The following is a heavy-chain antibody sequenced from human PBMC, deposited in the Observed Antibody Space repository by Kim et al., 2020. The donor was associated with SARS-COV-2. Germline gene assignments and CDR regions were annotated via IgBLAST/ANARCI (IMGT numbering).Heavy chain of an antibody. CDR1: GGSISSGSYY. D-gene: IGHD6-13*01. Sequence: SETLSLTCTVSGGSISSGSYYWSWIRQPAGKGLEWIGRIYTSGSTNYNPSLKSRVTISVDTSKNQFSLKLSSVTAADTAVYYCARVPRSIAAAGQSSGYFDYWGQGTLVTVSS. J-gene: IGHJ4*02. V-gene: IGHV4-61*02. CDR2: IYTSGST. CDR3: ARVPRSIAAAGQSSGYFDY.